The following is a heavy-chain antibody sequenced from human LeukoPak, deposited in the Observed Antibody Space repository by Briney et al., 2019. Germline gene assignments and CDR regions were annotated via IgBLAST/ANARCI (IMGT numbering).Heavy chain of an antibody. Sequence: SGGSLRLSCAASGFTFSSYGMHWVRQAPGKGLEWVAVISYDGSNKYYADSVKGRFTISRDNSKNTLYLQMGSLRAEDMAVYYCARGSSGWCDPPGAHYWGQGTLVTVSS. V-gene: IGHV3-30*03. J-gene: IGHJ4*02. CDR2: ISYDGSNK. CDR1: GFTFSSYG. D-gene: IGHD6-19*01. CDR3: ARGSSGWCDPPGAHY.